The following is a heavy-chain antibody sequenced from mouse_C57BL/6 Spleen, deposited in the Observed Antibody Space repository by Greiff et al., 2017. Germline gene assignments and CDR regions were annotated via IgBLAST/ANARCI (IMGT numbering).Heavy chain of an antibody. J-gene: IGHJ2*01. CDR3: ARNLIFDY. V-gene: IGHV5-17*01. CDR2: ISSGSSTI. Sequence: DVMLVESGGGLVKPGGSLKLSCAASGFTFSDYGMHWVRQAPEKGLEWVAYISSGSSTIYYADKVKGRFTISRDNAKNTLFLQMTSLRSEDTAMYYCARNLIFDYWGQGTTLTVSS. CDR1: GFTFSDYG.